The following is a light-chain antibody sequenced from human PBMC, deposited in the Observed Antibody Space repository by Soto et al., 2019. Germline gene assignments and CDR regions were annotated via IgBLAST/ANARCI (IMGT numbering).Light chain of an antibody. Sequence: DIQMTQSPSSLSASVGDRVTITCRASQSISSYLNWYQQKPGKAPKLLIYAASSLQSGVPSRFSCSGFGTYFTLIISSLQPEDFATYFCQQSYSTPTAFGQGTKVDIK. CDR1: QSISSY. CDR2: AAS. V-gene: IGKV1-39*01. J-gene: IGKJ1*01. CDR3: QQSYSTPTA.